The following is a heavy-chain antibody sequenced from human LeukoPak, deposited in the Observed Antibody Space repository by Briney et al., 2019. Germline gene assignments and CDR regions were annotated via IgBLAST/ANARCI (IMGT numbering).Heavy chain of an antibody. CDR2: INHSGST. J-gene: IGHJ4*02. Sequence: SETLSLTCAVYGGSFSGYYWSRIRQPPGKGLEWIGEINHSGSTNYNPSLKSRVTISVDTSKNQFSLKLSSVTAADTAVYYCARVRRYYGSGSYHDYWGQGTLVTVSS. D-gene: IGHD3-10*01. V-gene: IGHV4-34*01. CDR3: ARVRRYYGSGSYHDY. CDR1: GGSFSGYY.